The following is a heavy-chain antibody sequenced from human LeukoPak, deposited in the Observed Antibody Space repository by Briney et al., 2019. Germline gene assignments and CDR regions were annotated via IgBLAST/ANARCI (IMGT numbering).Heavy chain of an antibody. J-gene: IGHJ4*02. CDR1: GHTLSELS. CDR2: FDLEDGET. Sequence: ASVKVSCKVSGHTLSELSMHWVRQAPGKGLEWMGGFDLEDGETIYVQKFQGRVTMTEDTSTDTAYMELSSLRSDDTAVYFCAAGEVGQLFDYWGQGTLVTVSS. CDR3: AAGEVGQLFDY. V-gene: IGHV1-24*01. D-gene: IGHD5-24*01.